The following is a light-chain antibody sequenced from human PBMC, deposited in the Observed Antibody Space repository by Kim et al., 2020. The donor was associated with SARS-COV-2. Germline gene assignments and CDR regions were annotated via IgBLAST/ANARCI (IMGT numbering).Light chain of an antibody. V-gene: IGKV1-5*03. CDR3: QQYNSYRT. J-gene: IGKJ1*01. CDR1: QSISSW. CDR2: KAS. Sequence: SASVGDRVTITCRASQSISSWLAWYQQKPGKAPKLLIYKASSLESVVPSRFSGSGSGTEFTLTISSLQPDDFATYYCQQYNSYRTFGQGTKVDIK.